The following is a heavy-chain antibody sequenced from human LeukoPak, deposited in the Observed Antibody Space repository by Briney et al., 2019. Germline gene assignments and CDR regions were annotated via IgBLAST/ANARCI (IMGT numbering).Heavy chain of an antibody. CDR2: ISDYNCNT. Sequence: AASVKVSCKASGYTFTSYGISWVRPAPGQGVAWMGWISDYNCNTNYAQKLQGRVTMTTDTSTSTAYMELRSLRSDDTAVYYCARDHRLRIAAAGYYYYGMDVWGQGTTVTVSS. V-gene: IGHV1-18*01. J-gene: IGHJ6*02. CDR3: ARDHRLRIAAAGYYYYGMDV. CDR1: GYTFTSYG. D-gene: IGHD6-13*01.